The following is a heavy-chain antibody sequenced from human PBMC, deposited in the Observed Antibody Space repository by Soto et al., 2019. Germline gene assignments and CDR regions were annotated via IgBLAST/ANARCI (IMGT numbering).Heavy chain of an antibody. V-gene: IGHV4-30-4*01. CDR1: GGPVRDAYSY. CDR2: LSYTGST. CDR3: AKELEGGVFDI. Sequence: QVLLQESGPQLVKPSQPLSLTCTVSGGPVRDAYSYWTWIRQPPGKGLEWMGYLSYTGSTYYNPSLRTRATISVDESSNHISLRPSSETAADTAVYYCAKELEGGVFDIWGRGTLVTVSS. J-gene: IGHJ3*02. D-gene: IGHD2-8*02.